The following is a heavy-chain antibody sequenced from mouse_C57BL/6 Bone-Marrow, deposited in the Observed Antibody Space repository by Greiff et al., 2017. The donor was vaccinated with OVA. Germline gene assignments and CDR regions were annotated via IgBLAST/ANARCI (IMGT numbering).Heavy chain of an antibody. Sequence: EVKLVESEGGLVQPGSSMKLSCTASGFTFSDYYMAWVRQVPEKGLEWVANINYDGSSTYYLDSLKSRSIISRDNAKNILYLQMSSLKSEDTATYYCARGLLPGTGPSYFDYWGKGTTLTVSS. CDR1: GFTFSDYY. V-gene: IGHV5-16*01. J-gene: IGHJ2*01. CDR2: INYDGSST. D-gene: IGHD4-1*01. CDR3: ARGLLPGTGPSYFDY.